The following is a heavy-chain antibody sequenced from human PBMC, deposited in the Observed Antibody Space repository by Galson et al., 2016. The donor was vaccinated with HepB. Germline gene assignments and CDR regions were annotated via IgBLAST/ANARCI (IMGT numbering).Heavy chain of an antibody. D-gene: IGHD2-21*01. CDR2: IYSDGTT. J-gene: IGHJ2*01. CDR1: GFTVSGTY. CDR3: ARGAGIAVVVLEDCYFDL. V-gene: IGHV3-66*01. Sequence: SLRLSCAASGFTVSGTYMSWVRQAPGKGLQWVSVIYSDGTTYYTDSVKGRFTIARDSAENTVFLQMNSLRTEDTALYYVARGAGIAVVVLEDCYFDLWGRGTLLTVSA.